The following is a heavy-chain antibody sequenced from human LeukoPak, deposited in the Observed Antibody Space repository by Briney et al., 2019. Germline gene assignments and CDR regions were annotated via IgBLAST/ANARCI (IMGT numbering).Heavy chain of an antibody. CDR2: IYYSGST. Sequence: SETLSLTCTVSGGSISSGGYYWSWIRQHPGKGLEWIGYIYYSGSTYYNPSLKSRVTISVDTSKNQFSLKLSSVTAADTAVYYCARVRRGSSWSDYYYGMDVWGQGTTVTVSS. V-gene: IGHV4-31*03. J-gene: IGHJ6*02. CDR1: GGSISSGGYY. CDR3: ARVRRGSSWSDYYYGMDV. D-gene: IGHD6-13*01.